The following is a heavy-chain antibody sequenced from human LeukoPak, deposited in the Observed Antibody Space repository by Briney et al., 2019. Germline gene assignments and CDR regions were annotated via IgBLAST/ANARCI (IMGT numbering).Heavy chain of an antibody. J-gene: IGHJ4*02. CDR1: GFTVSSNY. CDR3: ARRYSYGYGIDY. Sequence: PGGSLRLSCAASGFTVSSNYMSWVRQAPGKGLEWVSVIYSGGSTYYADFVKGRFTISRDNSKNTLYLQMNSLRAEDTAVYYCARRYSYGYGIDYWGQGTLVTVSS. D-gene: IGHD5-18*01. CDR2: IYSGGST. V-gene: IGHV3-53*01.